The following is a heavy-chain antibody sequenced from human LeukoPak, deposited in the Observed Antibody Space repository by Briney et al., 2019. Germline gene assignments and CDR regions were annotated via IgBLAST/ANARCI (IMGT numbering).Heavy chain of an antibody. Sequence: KPSETLSLTCTVSGGSISSSSYYWGWIRQPPGKGLEWIGEINHSGSTNYNASLKSRVTISVDTSKNQFSLKLSSVTAADTAVYYCAREEDCSGGICYSGNAFDIWGQGTMVTVSS. J-gene: IGHJ3*02. CDR2: INHSGST. D-gene: IGHD2-15*01. CDR3: AREEDCSGGICYSGNAFDI. CDR1: GGSISSSSYY. V-gene: IGHV4-39*07.